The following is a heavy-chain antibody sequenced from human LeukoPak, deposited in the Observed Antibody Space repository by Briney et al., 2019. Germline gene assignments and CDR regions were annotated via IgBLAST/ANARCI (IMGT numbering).Heavy chain of an antibody. Sequence: GASVKVSCKASGYIFTSYDINWVRQATGQGLEWMGWMNPNSGNTGYAQKFQGRVTMTRNTSISTAYMELSSLRSEDTAVYYCARGRLKGESLQNWGQGTLVTVSS. CDR2: MNPNSGNT. J-gene: IGHJ4*02. V-gene: IGHV1-8*01. CDR1: GYIFTSYD. CDR3: ARGRLKGESLQN. D-gene: IGHD3-10*01.